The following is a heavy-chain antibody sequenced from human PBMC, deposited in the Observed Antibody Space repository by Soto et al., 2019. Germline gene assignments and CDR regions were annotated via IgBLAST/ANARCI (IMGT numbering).Heavy chain of an antibody. CDR2: MNPNSGNT. J-gene: IGHJ5*02. Sequence: ASVKVSCKASGYTFTSYDINWVRQATGQGLEWMGWMNPNSGNTGYAQKFQGRVTMTRNTSISTAYMELSSLRSEDTAVYYCARVRVLRYCSGGSCYRRXXDPWGQGTLVTV. CDR3: ARVRVLRYCSGGSCYRRXXDP. V-gene: IGHV1-8*01. D-gene: IGHD2-15*01. CDR1: GYTFTSYD.